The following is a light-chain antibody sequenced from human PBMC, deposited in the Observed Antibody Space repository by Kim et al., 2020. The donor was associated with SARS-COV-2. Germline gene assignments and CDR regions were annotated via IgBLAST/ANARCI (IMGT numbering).Light chain of an antibody. Sequence: PGQSITISCTGTSSDVGGYNYVSWYQQHPGKAPKLMIYDVSNRPSGVSNRFSGSKSGNTASLTISGLQAEDEADYYCSSYTSSSTLFGGGTQRTVL. J-gene: IGLJ3*02. CDR3: SSYTSSSTL. CDR2: DVS. V-gene: IGLV2-14*03. CDR1: SSDVGGYNY.